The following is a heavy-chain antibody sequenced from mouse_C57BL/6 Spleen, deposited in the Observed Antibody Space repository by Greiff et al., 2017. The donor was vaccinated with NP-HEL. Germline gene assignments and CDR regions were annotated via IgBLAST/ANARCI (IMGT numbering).Heavy chain of an antibody. V-gene: IGHV1-22*01. CDR3: ARSGYDGFAY. Sequence: VQLKESGPELVKPGASVKMSCKASGYTFTDYNMHWVKQSHGKSLEWIGYINPNNGGTSYNQKFKGKATLTVNKSSSTAYMELRSLTSEDSAVYYCARSGYDGFAYWGQGTLVTVSA. CDR1: GYTFTDYN. J-gene: IGHJ3*01. D-gene: IGHD2-2*01. CDR2: INPNNGGT.